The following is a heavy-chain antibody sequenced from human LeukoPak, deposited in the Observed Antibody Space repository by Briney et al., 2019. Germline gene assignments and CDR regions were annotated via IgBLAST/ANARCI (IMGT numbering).Heavy chain of an antibody. CDR3: AKDLPSYYYDSSGYYSAY. Sequence: GGSLRLSCADSVFTFSSDVMSSGRQAPGKGLEWVSAISGRGVSTYYADSVKGRVNISIDNSKNTLYLQMNSLRAEDTAVYYCAKDLPSYYYDSSGYYSAYWGQGTLVTVSS. J-gene: IGHJ4*02. CDR2: ISGRGVST. D-gene: IGHD3-22*01. CDR1: VFTFSSDV. V-gene: IGHV3-23*01.